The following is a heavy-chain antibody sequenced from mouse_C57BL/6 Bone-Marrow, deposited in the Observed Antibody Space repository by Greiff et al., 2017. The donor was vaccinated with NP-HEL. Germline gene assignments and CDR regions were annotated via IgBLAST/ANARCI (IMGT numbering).Heavy chain of an antibody. CDR1: GFTFSSYA. V-gene: IGHV5-4*01. CDR2: ISDGGSYT. Sequence: EVQGVESGGGLVKPGGSLKLSCAASGFTFSSYAMSWVRQTPEKRLEWVATISDGGSYTYYPDNVKGRFTISRDNAKNNLYLQMSHLKSEDTAMYYCATGFDYWGQGTTLTVSS. D-gene: IGHD4-1*01. CDR3: ATGFDY. J-gene: IGHJ2*01.